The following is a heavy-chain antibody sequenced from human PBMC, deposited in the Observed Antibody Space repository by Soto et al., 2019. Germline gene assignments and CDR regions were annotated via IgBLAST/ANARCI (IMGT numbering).Heavy chain of an antibody. CDR2: INHSGST. J-gene: IGHJ4*02. V-gene: IGHV4-34*01. Sequence: QVQLQQWGAGLFKPSETLSLTCAVYGGSFSGYYWSWIRQPPGKGLEWIGEINHSGSTNYNPSLKSRVTISVDTSKNQFSLKLSSVTAADTAVYYCARRPYMVRGVKSFDYWGQGTLVTVSS. CDR3: ARRPYMVRGVKSFDY. CDR1: GGSFSGYY. D-gene: IGHD3-10*01.